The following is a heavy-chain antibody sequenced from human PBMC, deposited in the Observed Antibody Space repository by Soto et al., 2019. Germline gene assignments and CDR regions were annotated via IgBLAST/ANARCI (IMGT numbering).Heavy chain of an antibody. V-gene: IGHV1-69*06. Sequence: ASVKVSCKASGGTFSSYAISWVRQAPGQGLEWMGGIIPIFGTANYAQKFQGRVTITADKSTSTAYMELSSLRSEDTAVYYCARDHSYDTVSTAHLCYWRPGTRVAVSS. J-gene: IGHJ4*02. CDR3: ARDHSYDTVSTAHLCY. D-gene: IGHD4-4*01. CDR2: IIPIFGTA. CDR1: GGTFSSYA.